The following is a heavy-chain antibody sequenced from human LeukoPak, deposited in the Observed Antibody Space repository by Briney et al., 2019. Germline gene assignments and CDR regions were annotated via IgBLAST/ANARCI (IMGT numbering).Heavy chain of an antibody. CDR2: ISPRSDYI. D-gene: IGHD6-6*01. V-gene: IGHV3-21*01. J-gene: IGHJ4*02. CDR3: VRGGSSSSGPPDY. CDR1: RLTFNTYS. Sequence: GGSLRLSCAASRLTFNTYSMTWVRQAPGKGLEWVSSISPRSDYIYYADSVRGRFTISRDNAENSLYLQMNSLRAEDTAVYYCVRGGSSSSGPPDYWGQGTLVTVTS.